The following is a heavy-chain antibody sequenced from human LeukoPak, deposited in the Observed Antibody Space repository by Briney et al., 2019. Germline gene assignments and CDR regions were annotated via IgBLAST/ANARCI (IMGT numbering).Heavy chain of an antibody. CDR1: GFTFSSYA. CDR3: VRDYYGSGTYQGNYYYGMDV. V-gene: IGHV3-23*01. Sequence: GGSLRLSCAASGFTFSSYAMSWVRQAPGKGLEWVSAISGSGGSTYYADSVKGRFTISRDNSNNTMYLQMNNLRSEDTAVYFCVRDYYGSGTYQGNYYYGMDVWGHGTTVTVSS. D-gene: IGHD3-10*01. CDR2: ISGSGGST. J-gene: IGHJ6*02.